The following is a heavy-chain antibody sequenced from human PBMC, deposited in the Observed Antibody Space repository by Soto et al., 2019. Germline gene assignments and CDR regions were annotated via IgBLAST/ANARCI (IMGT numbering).Heavy chain of an antibody. V-gene: IGHV3-23*01. CDR3: VRTIVEATKGGWFDP. CDR2: FSGRDATT. Sequence: EVQLLESGGGLVQPGGSLRLSCTASGFTFSSYTMSWVRQAPGKGLEWVSSFSGRDATTYYADSVKGRFTISRDNSKNTLYLQMNSLRAEDTALYFCVRTIVEATKGGWFDPWGQGALVTVSS. CDR1: GFTFSSYT. D-gene: IGHD1-26*01. J-gene: IGHJ5*02.